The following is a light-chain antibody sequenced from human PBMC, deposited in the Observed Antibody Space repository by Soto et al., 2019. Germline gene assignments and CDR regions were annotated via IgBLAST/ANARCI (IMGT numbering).Light chain of an antibody. J-gene: IGLJ2*01. CDR1: SSDVGGYDY. Sequence: QSALTQPPSASGSPGRSVAISCTGTSSDVGGYDYVSWYQQHPGKAPKLIIYEVNKRPSGVPDRFSGSKTGNTASLTVSGLQTEDEADYYCNSYAGTIPAFGGGTKVTVL. CDR2: EVN. V-gene: IGLV2-8*01. CDR3: NSYAGTIPA.